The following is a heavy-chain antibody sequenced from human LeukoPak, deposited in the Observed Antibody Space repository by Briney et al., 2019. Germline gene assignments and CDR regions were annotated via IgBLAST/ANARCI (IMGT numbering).Heavy chain of an antibody. V-gene: IGHV3-23*01. J-gene: IGHJ4*02. D-gene: IGHD3-16*01. Sequence: GGALRLSCAASGFTFSSYTMTWVRQAPGEGLEWVSAISGSGGSTYYADSVKGRFTISRDNSKNTLYLQMNSLRAEDTAVYYCAKDYVGGYWGQGTLVTVSS. CDR3: AKDYVGGY. CDR2: ISGSGGST. CDR1: GFTFSSYT.